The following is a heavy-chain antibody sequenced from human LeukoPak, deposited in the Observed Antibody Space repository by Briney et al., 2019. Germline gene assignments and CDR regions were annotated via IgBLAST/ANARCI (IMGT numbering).Heavy chain of an antibody. D-gene: IGHD2-15*01. Sequence: GESLRISCKGSGYSFTSYWISWVRQMPGKGLEWMGRIDPSDSYTNYSQSFQGHVTISADKSISTAYLQWSSLKASDTTMYYCARAPVVVPSPGYCSGGSCYYFDYWGQGTLVTVSS. CDR1: GYSFTSYW. J-gene: IGHJ4*02. CDR3: ARAPVVVPSPGYCSGGSCYYFDY. CDR2: IDPSDSYT. V-gene: IGHV5-10-1*01.